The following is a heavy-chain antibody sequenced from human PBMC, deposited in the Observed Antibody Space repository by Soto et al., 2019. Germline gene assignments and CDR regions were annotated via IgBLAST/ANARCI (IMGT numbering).Heavy chain of an antibody. Sequence: QLQESGPGLVKPSGTLSLTYAVSRGSMTTGDWFSWVRQSPGKGLEWIGETYYGGTTHYQPSPKTRATISLHNSKNQSSLELSSSTAADTDVYYCAKNAVGGFDWWGQGTLVTVSS. CDR3: AKNAVGGFDW. D-gene: IGHD3-10*01. J-gene: IGHJ4*02. CDR1: RGSMTTGDW. CDR2: TYYGGTT. V-gene: IGHV4-4*02.